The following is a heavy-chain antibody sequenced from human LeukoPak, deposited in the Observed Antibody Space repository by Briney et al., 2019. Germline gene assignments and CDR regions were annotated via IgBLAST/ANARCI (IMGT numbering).Heavy chain of an antibody. CDR1: AGSFTGYY. CDR3: ARGGYGPGSHYRY. J-gene: IGHJ4*02. V-gene: IGHV4-34*01. D-gene: IGHD3-10*01. Sequence: SETRSLTCAVNAGSFTGYYWSLIRQPPGKGLEWIGEIDHTGSISYNPSLRSRVTISVDTFKNQFSLNLRSVTAADRAIYYCARGGYGPGSHYRYWGQGTLVTVSS. CDR2: IDHTGSI.